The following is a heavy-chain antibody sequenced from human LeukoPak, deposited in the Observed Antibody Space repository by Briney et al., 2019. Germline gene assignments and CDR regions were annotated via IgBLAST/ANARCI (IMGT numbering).Heavy chain of an antibody. D-gene: IGHD4-17*01. V-gene: IGHV4-59*01. CDR3: ARDYGDYAGGGWFDP. Sequence: SETLSLTCTVPGGSISSYYWSWIRQPPGKGLEWIGYIYYSGSTNYNPSLKSRVTISVDTSKNQFSLKLSSVTAADTAVYYCARDYGDYAGGGWFDPWGQGTLVTVSS. CDR2: IYYSGST. CDR1: GGSISSYY. J-gene: IGHJ5*02.